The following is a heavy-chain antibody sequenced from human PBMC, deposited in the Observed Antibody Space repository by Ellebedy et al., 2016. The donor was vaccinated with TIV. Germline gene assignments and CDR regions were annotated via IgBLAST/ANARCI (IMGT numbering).Heavy chain of an antibody. CDR1: AFIFNSHG. V-gene: IGHV3-30*13. CDR2: ISSHGMTT. CDR3: TKEGAVAGAPAYLAYDY. J-gene: IGHJ4*02. D-gene: IGHD6-19*01. Sequence: PGGSLRLSCAASAFIFNSHGMHLVRQAPGKCLAWVAVISSHGMTTYYADSVKGRFTISRDNSNNSLYLQMNSLRAEDTAVYFCTKEGAVAGAPAYLAYDYWGQGTLVTVSS.